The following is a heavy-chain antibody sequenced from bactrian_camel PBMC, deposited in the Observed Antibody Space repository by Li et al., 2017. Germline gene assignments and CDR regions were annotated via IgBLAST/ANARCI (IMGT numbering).Heavy chain of an antibody. CDR3: AAAWTHWRGNCPGGFTSSSYND. CDR2: VDSSGFT. CDR1: GYTYSSYC. J-gene: IGHJ4*01. Sequence: VQLVESGGGSVQAGGSLRLSCAASGYTYSSYCMGWFRQAPGKEREGVAGVDSSGFTTVARSVKGRFTILHDKDKNTLYLDADNLKPEDSAIYYCAAAWTHWRGNCPGGFTSSSYNDWGQGTQVTVS. V-gene: IGHV3S53*01. D-gene: IGHD1*01.